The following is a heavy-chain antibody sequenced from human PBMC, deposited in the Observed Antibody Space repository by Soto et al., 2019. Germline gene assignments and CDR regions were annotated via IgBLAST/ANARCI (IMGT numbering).Heavy chain of an antibody. CDR1: GFTFSNAW. Sequence: PGRSLRLSCAASGFTFSNAWMSWVRQAPGTGLEWVGRIKSKTDDGTTDYAAPVKGRFTISRDDSKNTLYLQMNSLKTEDTAVYYCTTLLDNWNDAAFDIWGQGTLVTVSS. D-gene: IGHD1-1*01. V-gene: IGHV3-15*01. CDR2: IKSKTDDGTT. J-gene: IGHJ3*02. CDR3: TTLLDNWNDAAFDI.